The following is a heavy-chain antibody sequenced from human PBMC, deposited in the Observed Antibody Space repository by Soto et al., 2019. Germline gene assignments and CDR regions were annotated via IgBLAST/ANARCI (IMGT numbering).Heavy chain of an antibody. CDR2: IREDGGET. CDR1: GFTFSDYW. V-gene: IGHV3-7*03. J-gene: IGHJ4*02. Sequence: EVQFAESGGDLVQSGGSLRLSCATSGFTFSDYWMNWVRQARGKGLEWVASIREDGGETHYVDSVKGRFTISRDNARESLYLQMNNLRVEDTAVYYCARHGETCVGKYCHRHLDSWGQGSLVSVSS. CDR3: ARHGETCVGKYCHRHLDS. D-gene: IGHD2-15*01.